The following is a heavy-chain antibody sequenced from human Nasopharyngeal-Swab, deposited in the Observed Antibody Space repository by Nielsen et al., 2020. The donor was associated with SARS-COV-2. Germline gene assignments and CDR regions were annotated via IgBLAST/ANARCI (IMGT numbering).Heavy chain of an antibody. Sequence: ASVKVSCKVSGYTLTELSMHWVRQAPGKGLEWMGGFDPEDGETIYAQKFQGRVTMTEDTSTDTAYMELSSLRSEGTAVYYCATALTIFGADHYYYYYGMDVWGQGTTVTVSS. V-gene: IGHV1-24*01. D-gene: IGHD3-3*01. CDR1: GYTLTELS. J-gene: IGHJ6*02. CDR2: FDPEDGET. CDR3: ATALTIFGADHYYYYYGMDV.